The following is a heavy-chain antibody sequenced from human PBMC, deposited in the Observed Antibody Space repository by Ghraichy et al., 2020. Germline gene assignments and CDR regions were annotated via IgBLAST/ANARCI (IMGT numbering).Heavy chain of an antibody. J-gene: IGHJ4*02. D-gene: IGHD6-13*01. CDR1: GFIFSTYE. Sequence: GGSLRLSCAASGFIFSTYEMNWVRQAPGKGLEWVSYISSSGSTIYYADSVKGRFTISRDNAKNSLYLQMNSLRADDTAVYYCARVAPAGSWYGNLIDYWGQGTLVTVSS. V-gene: IGHV3-48*03. CDR3: ARVAPAGSWYGNLIDY. CDR2: ISSSGSTI.